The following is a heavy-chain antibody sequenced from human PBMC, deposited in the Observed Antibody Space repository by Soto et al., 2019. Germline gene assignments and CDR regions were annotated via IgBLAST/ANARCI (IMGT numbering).Heavy chain of an antibody. D-gene: IGHD1-26*01. CDR2: AHHSGRT. Sequence: QVQLQESGPGLVKPSGTLSLTCTVSGGSMSSSNWWNWVRQSPGKGLEWIGEAHHSGRTNYNQSRTSRVTISVDKSKNHFSLKLSSVTAADTAVYYCARSEATGLDYWGQGTLVTVSS. CDR1: GGSMSSSNW. J-gene: IGHJ4*02. CDR3: ARSEATGLDY. V-gene: IGHV4-4*02.